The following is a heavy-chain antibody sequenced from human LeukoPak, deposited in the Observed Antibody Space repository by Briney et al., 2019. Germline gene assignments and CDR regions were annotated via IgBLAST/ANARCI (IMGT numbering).Heavy chain of an antibody. Sequence: PGGSLRLSCAASGLAFSTYGVHWVRQAPGQGLEWVAVIWSDGSHKYYAESVRGRFTISRDNSKNTVYLQMSGLIIEDTAIYYCASAAGAFDNWGQGTMITVSS. CDR2: IWSDGSHK. CDR3: ASAAGAFDN. D-gene: IGHD6-13*01. J-gene: IGHJ3*02. CDR1: GLAFSTYG. V-gene: IGHV3-33*01.